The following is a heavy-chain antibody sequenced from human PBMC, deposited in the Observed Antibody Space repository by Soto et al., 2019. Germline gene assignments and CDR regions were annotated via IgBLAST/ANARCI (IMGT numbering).Heavy chain of an antibody. CDR1: GGSISGHY. V-gene: IGHV4-59*11. CDR3: ARVGSSGWSPDY. J-gene: IGHJ4*02. CDR2: IFYSGST. Sequence: ETLSLPCTFSGGSISGHYWTWIRQPPGKGLEWIGYIFYSGSTNYNPSLKSRVTISVDTSKNQFSLKLSSVTAADTAVYYCARVGSSGWSPDYWGPGTLVTVSS. D-gene: IGHD6-19*01.